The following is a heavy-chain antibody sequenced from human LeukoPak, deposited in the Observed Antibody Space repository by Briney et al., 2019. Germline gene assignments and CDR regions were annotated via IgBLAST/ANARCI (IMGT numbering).Heavy chain of an antibody. D-gene: IGHD3-16*02. Sequence: GGSLRLSCAASGFTFSSYEMNWVRQAPGKGLEWVSYISSSGSTIYYADSVKGRFTISRDNAKNSLYLQMNSLRAEDTAVYYCAKGGIYVWGSYRYTEYYFDYWGQGTLVTVSS. J-gene: IGHJ4*02. CDR3: AKGGIYVWGSYRYTEYYFDY. CDR2: ISSSGSTI. V-gene: IGHV3-48*03. CDR1: GFTFSSYE.